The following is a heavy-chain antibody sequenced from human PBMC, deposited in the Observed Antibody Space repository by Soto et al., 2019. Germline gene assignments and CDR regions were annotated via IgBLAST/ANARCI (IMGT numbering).Heavy chain of an antibody. CDR2: INPSGGST. D-gene: IGHD6-13*01. CDR3: ARHLAAGDY. J-gene: IGHJ4*02. CDR1: GYTFTSYY. V-gene: IGHV1-46*01. Sequence: QVQLVQSGAEVKKPGASVKVSCKASGYTFTSYYMHWVRQAPGQGLKWMGIINPSGGSTNYARKFEGRFTMTRDTSTSTVYMDLSSLGSEDPGVYYCARHLAAGDYWGQGTVVTVSS.